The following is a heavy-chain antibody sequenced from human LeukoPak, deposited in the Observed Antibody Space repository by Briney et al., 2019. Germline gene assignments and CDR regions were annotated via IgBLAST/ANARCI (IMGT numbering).Heavy chain of an antibody. V-gene: IGHV3-23*01. Sequence: GGSLRLSCPASGFTFSSYAMSWVRQAPGKGLEWVSAISGSGGSTYYADSVKGRFTISRDNSKNTLYLQMNSLRAEDTAVYYCARGWYYYGSGTDYWGQGTLVTVSS. CDR2: ISGSGGST. CDR1: GFTFSSYA. D-gene: IGHD3-10*01. CDR3: ARGWYYYGSGTDY. J-gene: IGHJ4*02.